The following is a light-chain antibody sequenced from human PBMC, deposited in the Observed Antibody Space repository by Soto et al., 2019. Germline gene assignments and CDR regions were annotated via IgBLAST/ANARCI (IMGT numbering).Light chain of an antibody. V-gene: IGKV1-39*01. Sequence: IQTTPSPSSLSASVVDIFTISCLASQNISNSLNWYQQTPGKAPKLLIYAASNLQSGVPSRFSGSGSGTDFTLTIRSLQPEDFATYFCQKSYSSPWKCGQGTKVDIK. J-gene: IGKJ1*01. CDR2: AAS. CDR1: QNISNS. CDR3: QKSYSSPWK.